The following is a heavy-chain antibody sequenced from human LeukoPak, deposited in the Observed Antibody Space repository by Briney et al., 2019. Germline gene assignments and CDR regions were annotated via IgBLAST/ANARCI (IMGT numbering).Heavy chain of an antibody. Sequence: GGSLRLSCVVSGFTFSSHAMCWVRQAPGRGLGWVSSIDISGDSTSYADSVKGRFTISRDNSKNTLLLQMDSLRAEDSAIYYCANEIRPNYYWGQGTLVTVSS. CDR1: GFTFSSHA. CDR3: ANEIRPNYY. D-gene: IGHD4/OR15-4a*01. V-gene: IGHV3-23*05. CDR2: IDISGDST. J-gene: IGHJ4*02.